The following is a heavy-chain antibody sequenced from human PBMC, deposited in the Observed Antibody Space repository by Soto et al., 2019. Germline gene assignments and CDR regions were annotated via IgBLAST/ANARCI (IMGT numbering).Heavy chain of an antibody. Sequence: ASVKVSCKASGGTFSSYAISWVRQAPGQGLEWMGGIIPIFGTANYAQKFQGRVTITADESTSTAYMELSSLRSEDTAVYYCARVGDDSRGYYRYYFDYWGQGTLVTVSS. CDR2: IIPIFGTA. J-gene: IGHJ4*02. CDR3: ARVGDDSRGYYRYYFDY. V-gene: IGHV1-69*13. D-gene: IGHD3-22*01. CDR1: GGTFSSYA.